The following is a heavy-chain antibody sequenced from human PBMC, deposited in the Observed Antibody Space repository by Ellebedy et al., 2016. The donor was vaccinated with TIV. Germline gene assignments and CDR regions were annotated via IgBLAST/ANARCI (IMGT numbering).Heavy chain of an antibody. Sequence: GESLKISCAASGYTFSSQAMSWVRQAPGKGLEWVAAISISGGSTYYADSVKGRFTISRDNSRNTLYLQMNSLSPEDTAVYYCAKGAGSNWFDPWGQGTLVTVSS. D-gene: IGHD2-15*01. V-gene: IGHV3-23*01. CDR2: ISISGGST. CDR1: GYTFSSQA. J-gene: IGHJ5*02. CDR3: AKGAGSNWFDP.